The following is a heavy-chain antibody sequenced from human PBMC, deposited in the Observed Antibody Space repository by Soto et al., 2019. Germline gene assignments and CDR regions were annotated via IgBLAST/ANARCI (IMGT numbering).Heavy chain of an antibody. CDR3: ARGYCSGGFCFAGAFDI. J-gene: IGHJ3*02. Sequence: PGGSLRLSCAASGFTFSTYWMTWVREAPGKGLEWVANIRQDGREKNYVDSVEGRFTISRDNADNSLYLQLNSLRADDTAVYYCARGYCSGGFCFAGAFDIWGQGTRVTVSS. D-gene: IGHD2-15*01. CDR2: IRQDGREK. CDR1: GFTFSTYW. V-gene: IGHV3-7*01.